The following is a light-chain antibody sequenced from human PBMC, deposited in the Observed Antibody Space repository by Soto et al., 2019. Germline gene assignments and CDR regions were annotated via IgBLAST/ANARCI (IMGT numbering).Light chain of an antibody. Sequence: QSALTQPASVSGSPGQSITISCTGTSSDVGSYNLVSWYQQHPGKAPKLMIYEVSKRPSGVSNRFSGSKSGNTASLTISGLQGEDEAEYYCCSYSGSRTWVFGGGTKVTVL. CDR2: EVS. CDR3: CSYSGSRTWV. CDR1: SSDVGSYNL. J-gene: IGLJ3*02. V-gene: IGLV2-23*02.